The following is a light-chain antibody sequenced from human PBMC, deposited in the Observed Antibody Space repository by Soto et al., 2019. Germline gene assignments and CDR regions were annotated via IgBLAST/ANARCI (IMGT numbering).Light chain of an antibody. CDR1: SSDVGGYNF. J-gene: IGLJ1*01. V-gene: IGLV2-8*01. CDR2: EVN. Sequence: QSVLTQPPSASGSPGQSVTISCTGTSSDVGGYNFVSWYQQHPGKAPKLMIFEVNKRPSGVPDRFSGSKSGNTASLTVSGLQAEDEADYYCSSYAANKIYYVFGTGTKVTV. CDR3: SSYAANKIYYV.